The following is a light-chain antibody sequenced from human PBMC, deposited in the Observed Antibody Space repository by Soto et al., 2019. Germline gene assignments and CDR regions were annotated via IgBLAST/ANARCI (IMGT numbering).Light chain of an antibody. J-gene: IGKJ5*01. Sequence: DIQMTQSPSSLSASVGDRVTITCRASQSISRNLNWYQHKPGKAPKLLIYAASSLQNGVPSRFSGGGSGTEFTLSISILQPEDFGTYYGQQSYTTASITFGQGTRLEIK. CDR2: AAS. V-gene: IGKV1-39*01. CDR1: QSISRN. CDR3: QQSYTTASIT.